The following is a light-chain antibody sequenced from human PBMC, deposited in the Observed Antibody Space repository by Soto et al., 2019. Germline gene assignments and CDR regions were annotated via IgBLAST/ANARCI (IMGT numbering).Light chain of an antibody. J-gene: IGKJ5*01. V-gene: IGKV1-33*01. CDR1: QSISSY. CDR2: DVS. Sequence: DIQMTQSPSSLPASVGDRVTITFRASQSISSYLNWYQQKPGKAPQLLIFDVSNLQTGVPSRFSGGGSGTDFALTISSLEPEDIATYYCQQYDSLPLTFGQGTRLEIK. CDR3: QQYDSLPLT.